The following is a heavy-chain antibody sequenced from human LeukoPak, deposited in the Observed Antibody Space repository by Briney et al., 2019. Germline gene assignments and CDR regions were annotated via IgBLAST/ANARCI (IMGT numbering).Heavy chain of an antibody. CDR2: ISGNGGTK. J-gene: IGHJ4*02. CDR1: GFTFSNYY. CDR3: GRGIPVDY. V-gene: IGHV3-11*01. Sequence: GGSLRLSCAASGFTFSNYYISWIRQAPGKGLEWVSYISGNGGTKYDADSVKGRFIMTRDSAKKSVYLQMTGLRVEDTAVYYCGRGIPVDYWGQGLLVTVSS.